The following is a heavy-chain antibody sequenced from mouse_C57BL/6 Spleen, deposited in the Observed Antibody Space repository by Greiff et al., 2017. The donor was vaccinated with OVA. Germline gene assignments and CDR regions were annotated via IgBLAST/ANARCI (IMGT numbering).Heavy chain of an antibody. Sequence: QVQLQQPGAELVRPGTSVKLSCKASGYTFTSYWMHWVKQRPGQGLEWIGVIDPSDSYTNYNQKFKGKATLTVDTSSSTAYMQLSSLTSEDSAVYYCARSKLSGAMDYWGQGTSVTVSS. CDR2: IDPSDSYT. J-gene: IGHJ4*01. CDR1: GYTFTSYW. CDR3: ARSKLSGAMDY. D-gene: IGHD1-3*01. V-gene: IGHV1-59*01.